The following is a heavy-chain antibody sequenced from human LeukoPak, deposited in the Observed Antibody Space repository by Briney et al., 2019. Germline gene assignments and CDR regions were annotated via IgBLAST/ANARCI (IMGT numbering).Heavy chain of an antibody. V-gene: IGHV4-39*01. CDR1: GGSISSSSYY. CDR3: ARYLRRLANPRGDYMDV. D-gene: IGHD3-9*01. Sequence: SETLSLTCTVSGGSISSSSYYWGWIRQPPGKGLEWIGSIYYSGSTYYNPSLKSRVTISVDTSKNQFSLKLSSVTAADTAVYYCARYLRRLANPRGDYMDVWGKGTAVTISS. J-gene: IGHJ6*03. CDR2: IYYSGST.